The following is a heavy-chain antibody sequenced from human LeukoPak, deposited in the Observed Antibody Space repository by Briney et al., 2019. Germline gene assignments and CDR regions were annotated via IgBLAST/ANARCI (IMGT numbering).Heavy chain of an antibody. CDR3: ARVESYYYYYMDV. Sequence: GGSLRLSCAASGFTFSSYAMHWVRQAPGKGLEYVSAINSNGGSTYYANSVKGRFTISRDNSKNTLYLQMGSLRAEDMAVYYCARVESYYYYYMDVWGKGTTVTVSS. CDR1: GFTFSSYA. J-gene: IGHJ6*03. V-gene: IGHV3-64*01. CDR2: INSNGGST.